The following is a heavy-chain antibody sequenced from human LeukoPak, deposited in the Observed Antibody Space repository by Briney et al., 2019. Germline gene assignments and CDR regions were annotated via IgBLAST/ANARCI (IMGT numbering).Heavy chain of an antibody. CDR3: AKQPVPYGDQYYFDY. CDR1: GFTFSSYA. CDR2: ISGSGGST. D-gene: IGHD4-17*01. J-gene: IGHJ4*02. V-gene: IGHV3-23*01. Sequence: GGSLRLSCAASGFTFSSYAMSWVRRAPGKGLEWVSAISGSGGSTFYANSGKGRFTISRDNSKNTLYLQMNSLRAEDTAVYYCAKQPVPYGDQYYFDYWGQGTLVTVSS.